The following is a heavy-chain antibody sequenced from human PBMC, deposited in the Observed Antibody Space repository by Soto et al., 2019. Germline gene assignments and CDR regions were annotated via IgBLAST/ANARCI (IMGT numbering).Heavy chain of an antibody. J-gene: IGHJ4*02. CDR3: ARPRPNFGAVDS. V-gene: IGHV4-38-2*01. CDR2: IYLGGTT. Sequence: QVQLQESGPGLVKPSETLSLTCAVSGYSITSSSFWGWIRQPPGKGLGWIGSIYLGGTTYYDPSLKSRVTISVDTSRNESALKLSSVTAADTAVYYCARPRPNFGAVDSWGQGALVTVST. D-gene: IGHD3-10*01. CDR1: GYSITSSSF.